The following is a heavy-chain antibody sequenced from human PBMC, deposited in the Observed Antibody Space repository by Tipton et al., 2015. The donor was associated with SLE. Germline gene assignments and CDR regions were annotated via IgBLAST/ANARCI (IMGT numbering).Heavy chain of an antibody. J-gene: IGHJ3*02. CDR3: ARGIAVAGAFDI. CDR1: GGATGTSRYF. CDR2: IGYSGSA. V-gene: IGHV4-39*07. D-gene: IGHD6-19*01. Sequence: TLSLTCTVSGGATGTSRYFWGCRRLPPVKGLGWIGSIGYSGSAYYNPSLKSRVTISVDTSKNQFSLKLSSVTAADTAVYYCARGIAVAGAFDIWGQGTMVTV.